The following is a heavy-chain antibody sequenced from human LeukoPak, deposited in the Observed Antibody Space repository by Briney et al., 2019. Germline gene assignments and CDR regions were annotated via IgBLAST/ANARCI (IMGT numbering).Heavy chain of an antibody. D-gene: IGHD5-24*01. J-gene: IGHJ6*03. CDR3: AKGGNYNSYYYYMDV. CDR2: ISSSGGST. Sequence: PGGSLRLSCAASGFTFTHYAMSWVRQAPGKGLEWVSSISSSGGSTYYADSVKGRFTISRDDSKNTLYVQMNSLRAEDTAVYYCAKGGNYNSYYYYMDVWGKGTTVTVSS. V-gene: IGHV3-23*01. CDR1: GFTFTHYA.